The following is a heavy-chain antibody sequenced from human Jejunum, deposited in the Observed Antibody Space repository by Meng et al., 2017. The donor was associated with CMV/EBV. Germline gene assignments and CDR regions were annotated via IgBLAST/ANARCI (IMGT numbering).Heavy chain of an antibody. CDR1: GDSIRRGGYS. Sequence: AVSGDSIRRGGYSWTWIRQPPGKGLEWIGDMFHGGRTSYNPSLESRVSISIDGSKNQFSLRLTSVTAADTAVYYCARVEYSGSYFDHWGRGTLVTVSS. CDR2: MFHGGRT. V-gene: IGHV4-30-2*01. D-gene: IGHD1-26*01. J-gene: IGHJ4*02. CDR3: ARVEYSGSYFDH.